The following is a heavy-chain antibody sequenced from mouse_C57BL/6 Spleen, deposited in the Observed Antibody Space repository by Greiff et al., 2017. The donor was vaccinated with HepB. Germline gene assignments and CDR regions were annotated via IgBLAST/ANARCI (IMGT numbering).Heavy chain of an antibody. CDR1: GYTFTDYY. D-gene: IGHD1-1*01. Sequence: LQESGPELVKPGASVKISCKASGYTFTDYYINWVKQRPGQGLEWIGWIYPGSGNTKYNEKFKGKATLTVDTSSSPAYMQLSSLTSEDSAVYFCARPDYYGSSYRAWFAYWGQGTLVTVSA. J-gene: IGHJ3*01. CDR2: IYPGSGNT. CDR3: ARPDYYGSSYRAWFAY. V-gene: IGHV1-84*01.